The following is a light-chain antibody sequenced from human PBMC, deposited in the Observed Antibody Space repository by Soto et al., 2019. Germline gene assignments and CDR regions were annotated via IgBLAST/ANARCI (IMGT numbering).Light chain of an antibody. CDR1: SSNIGSNY. J-gene: IGLJ3*02. CDR2: SDN. Sequence: QSVLTQPPSASGTPGQRVTISCSGSSSNIGSNYVYWYQQLPGTAPKLLIYSDNERPSGVPDRFSGSKSGISASLAISGPRSEDEADYYCAAWDDSLSGWVFGGGTQLTVL. CDR3: AAWDDSLSGWV. V-gene: IGLV1-47*02.